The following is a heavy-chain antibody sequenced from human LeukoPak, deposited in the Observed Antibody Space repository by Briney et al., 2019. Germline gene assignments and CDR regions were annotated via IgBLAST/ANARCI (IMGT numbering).Heavy chain of an antibody. CDR1: GGSFSGYY. J-gene: IGHJ4*02. CDR2: INHSGST. Sequence: SETLSLTCAVYGGSFSGYYWSWIRQPPGKGLEWIGEINHSGSTNYNPSLKSRVTISVDTSKNQFSLKLSSVTAADTAVYYCASYSMVRGNNYWGQGTLVTVSS. D-gene: IGHD3-10*01. CDR3: ASYSMVRGNNY. V-gene: IGHV4-34*01.